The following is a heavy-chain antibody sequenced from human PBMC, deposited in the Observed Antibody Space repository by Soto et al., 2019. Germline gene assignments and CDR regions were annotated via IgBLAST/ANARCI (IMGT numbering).Heavy chain of an antibody. V-gene: IGHV4-59*01. D-gene: IGHD3-22*01. CDR1: GGSFSNDY. Sequence: PSETLSLTCSISGGSFSNDYWTWIRQSPGKGLEWIGYIFHSGITDYNPSVKSRVTISIDKSRNLFSLTLTSVTAADTAVYYCARDRYFYDSRGYSSTLDSWGQGTLVTVSS. J-gene: IGHJ5*01. CDR2: IFHSGIT. CDR3: ARDRYFYDSRGYSSTLDS.